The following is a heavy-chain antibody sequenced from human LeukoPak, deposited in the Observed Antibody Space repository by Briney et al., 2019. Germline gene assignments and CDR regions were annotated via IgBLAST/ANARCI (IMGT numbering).Heavy chain of an antibody. CDR2: INSDGSST. D-gene: IGHD1-26*01. J-gene: IGHJ4*02. V-gene: IGHV3-74*01. Sequence: GGSLRLSCAASGFTFSSYWMHWVRQAPGKGLGWVSRINSDGSSTSYADSVKGRFTISRDNAKNTLYLQMNSLRAEDTAVYYCAGRWELYYWGQGTLVTVSS. CDR3: AGRWELYY. CDR1: GFTFSSYW.